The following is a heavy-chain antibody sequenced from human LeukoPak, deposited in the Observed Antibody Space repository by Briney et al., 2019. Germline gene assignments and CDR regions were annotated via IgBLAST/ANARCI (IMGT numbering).Heavy chain of an antibody. CDR2: LNPNTGGT. CDR1: GFTFPGYF. J-gene: IGHJ3*02. D-gene: IGHD4-11*01. Sequence: ASVKVSCKGSGFTFPGYFIHWMRQAPGQGLEWMGWLNPNTGGTNYAQKFQGRVTMTRDTSIITAYMELSGLSSDDTAMYYCARVLDYSQASDIWGQGTMVSVSS. V-gene: IGHV1-2*02. CDR3: ARVLDYSQASDI.